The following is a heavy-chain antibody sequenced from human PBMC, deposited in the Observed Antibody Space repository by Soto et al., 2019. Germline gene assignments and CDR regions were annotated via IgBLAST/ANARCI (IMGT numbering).Heavy chain of an antibody. Sequence: SETLSLTCAVYGGSFSGYYWSWIRQPPGKGLEWIGEINHSGSTNYNPSLKSRVTISVDTSKNQFSLKLSSVTAADTAVYYCARIPLRLNCSGGSCYSGWFDPWGQGTLVTVS. CDR3: ARIPLRLNCSGGSCYSGWFDP. CDR2: INHSGST. D-gene: IGHD2-15*01. CDR1: GGSFSGYY. V-gene: IGHV4-34*01. J-gene: IGHJ5*02.